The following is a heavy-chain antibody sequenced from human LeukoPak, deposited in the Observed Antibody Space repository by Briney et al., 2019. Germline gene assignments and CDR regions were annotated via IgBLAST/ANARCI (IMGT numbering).Heavy chain of an antibody. Sequence: SETLSLTCTVPGGSISSYYWSWIRQPAGKGLEWIGRIYTSGSTNYNPSIKSRVTMSVHTSKNQFSLKLSSVTAADTAVYYCARAMTTVTTDWFDPWGQGTLVTVSS. J-gene: IGHJ5*02. V-gene: IGHV4-4*07. D-gene: IGHD4-17*01. CDR1: GGSISSYY. CDR3: ARAMTTVTTDWFDP. CDR2: IYTSGST.